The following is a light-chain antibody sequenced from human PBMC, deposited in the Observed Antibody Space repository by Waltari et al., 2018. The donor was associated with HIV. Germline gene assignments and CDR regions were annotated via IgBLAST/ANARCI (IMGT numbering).Light chain of an antibody. V-gene: IGLV3-25*03. CDR2: KDS. CDR1: VLSNQY. CDR3: QAADSSGSNFV. J-gene: IGLJ1*01. Sequence: SYELTQPPSVSVSPGQTARITCSGDVLSNQYTFWYQQKSGQAPVLVVYKDSERPAGIPERFSGSSSGTTVTLFIDGVQAEDEADYYCQAADSSGSNFVFGTGTKVTVL.